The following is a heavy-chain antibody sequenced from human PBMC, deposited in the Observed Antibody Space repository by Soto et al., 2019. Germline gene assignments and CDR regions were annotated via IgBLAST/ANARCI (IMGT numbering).Heavy chain of an antibody. CDR3: ARGGIVLVDYYYYGMDV. J-gene: IGHJ6*02. V-gene: IGHV3-9*01. Sequence: GGSLRLSCAASGFTFDDYGMHWVRQAPGKGLEWVSGISFYSGSIGYADSVKGRFTISRDNAKKSLYLQMSSLRAEDTAVYYCARGGIVLVDYYYYGMDVWGQGTTVTVSS. CDR1: GFTFDDYG. D-gene: IGHD2-2*01. CDR2: ISFYSGSI.